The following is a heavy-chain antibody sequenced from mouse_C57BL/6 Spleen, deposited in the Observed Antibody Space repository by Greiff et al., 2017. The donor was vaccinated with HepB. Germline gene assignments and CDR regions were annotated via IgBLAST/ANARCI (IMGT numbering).Heavy chain of an antibody. Sequence: VQGVESGAELVKPGASVKMSCKASGYTFTSYWITWVKQRPGQGLEWIGDIYPGSGSTNYNEKFKSKATLTVDTSSSTAYMQLSSLTSEDSAVYYCARLVEDYYAMDYWGQGTSVTVSS. CDR3: ARLVEDYYAMDY. J-gene: IGHJ4*01. V-gene: IGHV1-55*01. CDR1: GYTFTSYW. CDR2: IYPGSGST.